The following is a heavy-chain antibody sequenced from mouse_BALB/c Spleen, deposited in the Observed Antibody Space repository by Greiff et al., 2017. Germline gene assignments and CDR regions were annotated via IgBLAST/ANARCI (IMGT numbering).Heavy chain of an antibody. CDR2: INPSSGYT. Sequence: QVQLKQSGAELARPGASVKMSCKASGYTFTSYTMHWVKQRPGQGLEWIGYINPSSGYTNYNQKFKDKATLTADKSSSTAYMQLSSLTSEDSAVYYCARARAMAMDYWGQGTSVTVSS. J-gene: IGHJ4*01. D-gene: IGHD3-1*01. CDR3: ARARAMAMDY. V-gene: IGHV1-4*01. CDR1: GYTFTSYT.